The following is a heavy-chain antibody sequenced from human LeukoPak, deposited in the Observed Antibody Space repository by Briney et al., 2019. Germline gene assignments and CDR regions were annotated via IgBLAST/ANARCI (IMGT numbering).Heavy chain of an antibody. Sequence: GASVKVSCKASGGTFSSYAISWVRQAPGQGLEWMGGIIPIFGTANYAQKFQGRVTITADESTSTAYMELSSLRSEDTAVYCCARAKTNAFDIWGQGTMVTVSS. V-gene: IGHV1-69*13. CDR2: IIPIFGTA. CDR3: ARAKTNAFDI. J-gene: IGHJ3*02. CDR1: GGTFSSYA. D-gene: IGHD1-1*01.